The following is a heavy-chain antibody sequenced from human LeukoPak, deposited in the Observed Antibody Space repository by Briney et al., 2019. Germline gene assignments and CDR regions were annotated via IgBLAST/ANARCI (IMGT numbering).Heavy chain of an antibody. CDR3: ARTQLLWFGELLLGDAFDI. Sequence: SVKVSCKASGGTFSSYAISWVRQAPGQGLEWMGRIIPILGIANYAQKFQGRVMITADKSTSTAYMELSSLRSEDTAVYYCARTQLLWFGELLLGDAFDIWGQGTMVTVSS. J-gene: IGHJ3*02. CDR2: IIPILGIA. CDR1: GGTFSSYA. D-gene: IGHD3-10*01. V-gene: IGHV1-69*04.